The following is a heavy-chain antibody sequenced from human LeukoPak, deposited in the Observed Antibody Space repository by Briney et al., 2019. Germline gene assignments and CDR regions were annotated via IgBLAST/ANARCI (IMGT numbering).Heavy chain of an antibody. CDR2: INPNSGGT. D-gene: IGHD3-10*01. CDR3: ARDFMFRGLTTPDY. J-gene: IGHJ4*02. Sequence: ASVKVSCKTSGYTFVGHHMHWVRQAPGQGLEWMGWINPNSGGTNYAQKFQGRVIMTRDTSISTAYMELTSLRSDDTAVYYCARDFMFRGLTTPDYWGQGTQVIVSS. V-gene: IGHV1-2*02. CDR1: GYTFVGHH.